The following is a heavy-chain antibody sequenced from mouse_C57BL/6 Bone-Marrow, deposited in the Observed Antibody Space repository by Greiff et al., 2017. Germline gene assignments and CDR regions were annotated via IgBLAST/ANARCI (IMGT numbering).Heavy chain of an antibody. CDR3: ARPPYYSNYPAWFAY. D-gene: IGHD2-5*01. V-gene: IGHV1-7*01. CDR1: GYTFTSYW. Sequence: QVQLKESGAELAKPGASVKLSCKASGYTFTSYWMHWVKQRPGQGLEWIGYINPSSGYTKYNQKFKDKATLTADKSSSTAYMQLSSLTYEDSAVYYCARPPYYSNYPAWFAYWGQGTLVTVSA. CDR2: INPSSGYT. J-gene: IGHJ3*01.